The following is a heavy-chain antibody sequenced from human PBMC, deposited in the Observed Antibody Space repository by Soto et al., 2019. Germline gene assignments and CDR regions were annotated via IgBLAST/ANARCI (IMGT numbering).Heavy chain of an antibody. CDR1: GCTFSSYA. Sequence: SVKVSCKASGCTFSSYAISWVRQAPGQGLEWMGGIIPIFGTANYAQKFQGRVTITADESTSTAYMELSGLRSEDTAVYYCASLPGIAAAGIYYFDYWGQGTLVTVSS. D-gene: IGHD6-13*01. V-gene: IGHV1-69*13. CDR2: IIPIFGTA. CDR3: ASLPGIAAAGIYYFDY. J-gene: IGHJ4*02.